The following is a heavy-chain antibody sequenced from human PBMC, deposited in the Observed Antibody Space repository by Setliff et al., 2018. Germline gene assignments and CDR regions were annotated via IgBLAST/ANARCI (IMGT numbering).Heavy chain of an antibody. CDR2: VFYTGTT. V-gene: IGHV4-39*01. D-gene: IGHD6-13*01. CDR3: ARHDSSSWYKGRAEYFQH. J-gene: IGHJ1*01. Sequence: SETPSLTCTVSGDSFKSDSFYWGWIRQPPGKGLEWIGSVFYTGTTYYTPSLKRRATLSVDTSKNQFSLKLSSVTAADTAVYYCARHDSSSWYKGRAEYFQHWGQGTLVTVSS. CDR1: GDSFKSDSFY.